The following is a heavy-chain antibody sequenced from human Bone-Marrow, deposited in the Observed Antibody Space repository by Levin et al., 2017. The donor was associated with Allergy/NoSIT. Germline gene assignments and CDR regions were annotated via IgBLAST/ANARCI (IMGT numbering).Heavy chain of an antibody. J-gene: IGHJ4*02. Sequence: SETLSLTCTVSGDSIRSSTWSWIRQPPGKGLEWIGYMYYSGSLNYNPSLQSRVTISMDTSKNQFSLRLSSVTAADTAVYYCARHLRGTGTYIFDHWGQGTLVTVSS. CDR1: GDSIRSST. D-gene: IGHD1-7*01. V-gene: IGHV4-59*08. CDR3: ARHLRGTGTYIFDH. CDR2: MYYSGSL.